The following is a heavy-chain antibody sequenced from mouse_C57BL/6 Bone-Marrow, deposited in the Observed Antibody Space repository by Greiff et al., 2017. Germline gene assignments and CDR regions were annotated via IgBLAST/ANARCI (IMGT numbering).Heavy chain of an antibody. J-gene: IGHJ2*01. CDR2: ISSGSGTI. CDR3: ARVYYNYYVYFYY. Sequence: EVQRVESGGGLVKPGGSLKLSCAASGFTFSDYGMHWVSQDPEKGLEWVAYISSGSGTIYYADTVKGRSTISRDNATNTLYMQMTSLRSEDTAIYYCARVYYNYYVYFYYWGHGTTLTVSS. CDR1: GFTFSDYG. D-gene: IGHD2-12*01. V-gene: IGHV5-17*01.